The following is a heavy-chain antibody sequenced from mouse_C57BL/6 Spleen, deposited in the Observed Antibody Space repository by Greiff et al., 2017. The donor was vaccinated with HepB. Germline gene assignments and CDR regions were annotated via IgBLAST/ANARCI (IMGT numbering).Heavy chain of an antibody. Sequence: QVQLKQSGAELVRPGASVTLSCKASGYTFTDYEMHWVKQTPVHGLEWIGAIDPETGGTAYNQKFKGKAILTADKSSSTAYMELRSLTSEDSAVYYCTRDEGNYGRAWFAYWGQGTLVTVSA. J-gene: IGHJ3*01. CDR1: GYTFTDYE. D-gene: IGHD2-1*01. CDR2: IDPETGGT. CDR3: TRDEGNYGRAWFAY. V-gene: IGHV1-15*01.